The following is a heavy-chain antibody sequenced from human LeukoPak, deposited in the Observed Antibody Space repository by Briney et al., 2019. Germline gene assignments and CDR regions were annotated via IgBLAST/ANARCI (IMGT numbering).Heavy chain of an antibody. CDR2: ISGSGGST. D-gene: IGHD5-12*01. CDR3: AKGGGGYEAGDY. V-gene: IGHV3-23*01. J-gene: IGHJ4*02. CDR1: GFPFSSYW. Sequence: GGSLRLSCAASGFPFSSYWMAWVRQAPGKGLEWVSAISGSGGSTYYADSVKGQFTISRDNSKNTLYLQMNSLRAEDTAVYYCAKGGGGYEAGDYWGQGTLVTVSS.